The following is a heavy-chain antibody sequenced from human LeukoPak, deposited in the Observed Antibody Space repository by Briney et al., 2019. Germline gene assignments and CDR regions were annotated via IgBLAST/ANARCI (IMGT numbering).Heavy chain of an antibody. J-gene: IGHJ4*01. CDR1: GGTFTSYA. CDR2: FDPEDGET. Sequence: AASVKVSCKASGGTFTSYAISWVRQAPGKGLEWMGGFDPEDGETIYAQKFQGRVTMTKDTSTDTAYMELSSLRSEDTAVYYCATSVELRYFDWQLDYWGQGTLVTVSS. D-gene: IGHD3-9*01. CDR3: ATSVELRYFDWQLDY. V-gene: IGHV1-24*01.